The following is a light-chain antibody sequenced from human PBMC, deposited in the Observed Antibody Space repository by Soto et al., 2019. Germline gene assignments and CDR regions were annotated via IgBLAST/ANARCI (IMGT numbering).Light chain of an antibody. CDR3: QQHGTLPLT. V-gene: IGKV1-13*02. CDR1: QGIKSA. J-gene: IGKJ4*01. Sequence: AIQLTQSPSSLSASTGDRVAISCRASQGIKSALVWYQQKPGKSPKLLVYDASRLEGGVPSRFSGSGYGTDFTLTITSLQPEDLATYYCQQHGTLPLTFGGGTKVEIK. CDR2: DAS.